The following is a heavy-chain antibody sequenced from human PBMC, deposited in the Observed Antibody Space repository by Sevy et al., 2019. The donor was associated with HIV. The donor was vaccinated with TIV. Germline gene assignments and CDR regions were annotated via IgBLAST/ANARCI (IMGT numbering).Heavy chain of an antibody. V-gene: IGHV4-59*01. Sequence: GSLSLTCNVSGDSISDYYWSWIRQSPWKGLEWIGYISHSGSTNHNPSLKRRVTLSADTSKNQISLKLTFVTAADTAVYYCARGKVLTDYWGQGTLVTVSS. CDR2: ISHSGST. CDR3: ARGKVLTDY. CDR1: GDSISDYY. J-gene: IGHJ4*02.